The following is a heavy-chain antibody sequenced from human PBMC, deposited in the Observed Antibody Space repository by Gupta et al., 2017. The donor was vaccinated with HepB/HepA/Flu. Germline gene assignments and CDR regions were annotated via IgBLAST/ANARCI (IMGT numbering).Heavy chain of an antibody. V-gene: IGHV3-15*01. D-gene: IGHD3-22*01. CDR2: IKSKTDGGTT. CDR3: TTDLMIVVATADDY. J-gene: IGHJ4*02. Sequence: EVQLVESGGGLVKPGGSLGLSCAASGFTFSNAWMSWVRQAPGKGLGWFGRIKSKTDGGTTDYAAPVKGRFTISRDDSKNKLYLQMNSLKTEDTAVYYCTTDLMIVVATADDYWGQGTLVTVSS. CDR1: GFTFSNAW.